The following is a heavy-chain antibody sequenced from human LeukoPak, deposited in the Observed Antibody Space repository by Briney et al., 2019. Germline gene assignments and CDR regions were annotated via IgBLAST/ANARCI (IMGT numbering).Heavy chain of an antibody. V-gene: IGHV3-7*01. CDR3: GREVSGIGMDV. CDR1: GFTFSSYW. J-gene: IGHJ6*02. CDR2: IKRDGSEK. Sequence: GGSLRLSCAASGFTFSSYWMSWVRQAPGKGVEWVANIKRDGSEKYYVDSVKGRFTISRDNAKNSLYLQMNSLRAEDTAVYYCGREVSGIGMDVWGQGTTVTVSS.